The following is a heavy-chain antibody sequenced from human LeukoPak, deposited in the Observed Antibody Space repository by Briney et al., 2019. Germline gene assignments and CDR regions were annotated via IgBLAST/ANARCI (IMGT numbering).Heavy chain of an antibody. D-gene: IGHD6-13*01. CDR2: IFYRGST. CDR3: ASGPYPAAGTDHQFDY. CDR1: GASISSYY. J-gene: IGHJ4*02. Sequence: SETLSLTCTVSGASISSYYWSWIRQPPGKGLEWLGYIFYRGSTHYNPSLKSRVTISVDTSKNQFSLKLNSVTAADTAVYYCASGPYPAAGTDHQFDYWGQGTLVTVSS. V-gene: IGHV4-59*01.